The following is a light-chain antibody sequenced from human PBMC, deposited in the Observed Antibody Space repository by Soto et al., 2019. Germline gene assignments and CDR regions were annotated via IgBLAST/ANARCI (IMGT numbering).Light chain of an antibody. CDR3: AAWDDSLSGNWV. J-gene: IGLJ3*02. V-gene: IGLV1-47*02. Sequence: QSVLTQPPSASGTPGQRVTISCSGSSSNIGSNYVYWYQQLPGTAPKLLIYSNNQRPPGVPDRFSGSKSGTSASLAISGLRSEDEADYYCAAWDDSLSGNWVFGGGTKVTVL. CDR2: SNN. CDR1: SSNIGSNY.